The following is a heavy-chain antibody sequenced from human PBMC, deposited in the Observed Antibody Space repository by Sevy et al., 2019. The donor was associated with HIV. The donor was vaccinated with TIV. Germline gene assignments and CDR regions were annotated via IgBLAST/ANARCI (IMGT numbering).Heavy chain of an antibody. V-gene: IGHV3-21*01. CDR1: GFTFSSYS. Sequence: GGSLRLSCAASGFTFSSYSMNWVRQAPGKGLEWVSSISSSSSYIYYADSVKGRFTISRDNAKNSLYPQMNSLRAEDTAVYYCARDGMVRGVITPFLDYWGQGTLVTVSS. CDR3: ARDGMVRGVITPFLDY. CDR2: ISSSSSYI. J-gene: IGHJ4*02. D-gene: IGHD3-10*01.